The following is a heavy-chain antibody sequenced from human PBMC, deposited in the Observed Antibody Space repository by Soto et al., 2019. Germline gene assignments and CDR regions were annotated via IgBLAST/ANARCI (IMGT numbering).Heavy chain of an antibody. J-gene: IGHJ4*02. Sequence: GGSLRLSCAASGFTFTRYSMNWVRQAPGKGHEWVSSISSTTNYIYYADSMKGRFTVSRDNAKDSVYLEMNSLSAEDTAVYYCARESEDLTSNFDYWGQGTLVTVSS. CDR1: GFTFTRYS. CDR3: ARESEDLTSNFDY. V-gene: IGHV3-21*01. CDR2: ISSTTNYI.